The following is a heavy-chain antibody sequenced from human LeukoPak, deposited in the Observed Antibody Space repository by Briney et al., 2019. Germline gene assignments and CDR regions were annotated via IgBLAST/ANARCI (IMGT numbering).Heavy chain of an antibody. V-gene: IGHV1-69*04. CDR2: IIPFFGIA. D-gene: IGHD1-26*01. CDR3: ARDLIGGIVGATDDAFDI. Sequence: GASVTVSCKSSGGTFSSYALSWVRQAPGQGLEWMGRIIPFFGIANYAQKFQGRVTNTADKSTSTAYMELSSLRSEETAVYYCARDLIGGIVGATDDAFDIWGQGTMVTVSS. J-gene: IGHJ3*02. CDR1: GGTFSSYA.